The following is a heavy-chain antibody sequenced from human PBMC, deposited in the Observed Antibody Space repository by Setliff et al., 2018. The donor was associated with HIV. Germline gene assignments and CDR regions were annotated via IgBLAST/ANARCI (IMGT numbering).Heavy chain of an antibody. J-gene: IGHJ3*01. CDR1: GFNFSSYD. Sequence: GSLRLSWAASGFNFSSYDINWVRQAPGKGLEWVSSISSSSTYTYYADSLKGRFTISRDNAKESLYLQMTSLRAEDTAVYYCAKALPPFGDYGGPDAFDLWGQGTMVTVSS. CDR3: AKALPPFGDYGGPDAFDL. D-gene: IGHD4-17*01. V-gene: IGHV3-21*01. CDR2: ISSSSTYT.